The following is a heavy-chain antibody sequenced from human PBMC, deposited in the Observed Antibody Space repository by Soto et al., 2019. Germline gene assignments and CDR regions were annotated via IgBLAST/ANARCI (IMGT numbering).Heavy chain of an antibody. V-gene: IGHV3-33*01. CDR2: IWNDGSNS. Sequence: QVQLVESGGGVVQPGRSLRFSCAASGFTFNNYGMHWVRQAPGKGLEWLAVIWNDGSNSSYANSVKGRFTISRDNSKNTLYLQMSSLRAEDTGVYYCARRQIPPPTRGAANARGAMDVWGQGTTVTVSS. D-gene: IGHD6-13*01. CDR3: ARRQIPPPTRGAANARGAMDV. J-gene: IGHJ6*02. CDR1: GFTFNNYG.